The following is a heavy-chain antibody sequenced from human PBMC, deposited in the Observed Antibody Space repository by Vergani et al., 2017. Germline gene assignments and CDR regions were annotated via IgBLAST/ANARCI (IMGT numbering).Heavy chain of an antibody. Sequence: QVQLQESGPGLVKPSETLSLTCTVSGGSISSYYWSWIRQPPGKGLEWIGYIYYSGSTNYNPSLKSRVTISVDTSKNQFSLKLSSVTAADTAVYYCARHPRLGIGIDYWGQGTLVTVSS. D-gene: IGHD7-27*01. CDR1: GGSISSYY. J-gene: IGHJ4*02. CDR3: ARHPRLGIGIDY. V-gene: IGHV4-59*01. CDR2: IYYSGST.